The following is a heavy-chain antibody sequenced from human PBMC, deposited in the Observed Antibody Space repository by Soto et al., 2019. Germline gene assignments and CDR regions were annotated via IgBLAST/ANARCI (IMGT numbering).Heavy chain of an antibody. CDR3: AGAYCGGDCYSYQFDY. D-gene: IGHD2-21*02. Sequence: GWSLRLSCASSVFTFSDYYMSWIRQAPGKGLEWVSYISSSGSTIYYADSVKGRFTISRDNAKNSLYLQMNSLRAEDTAVYYCAGAYCGGDCYSYQFDYWGQGTLVTVSS. J-gene: IGHJ4*02. V-gene: IGHV3-11*01. CDR2: ISSSGSTI. CDR1: VFTFSDYY.